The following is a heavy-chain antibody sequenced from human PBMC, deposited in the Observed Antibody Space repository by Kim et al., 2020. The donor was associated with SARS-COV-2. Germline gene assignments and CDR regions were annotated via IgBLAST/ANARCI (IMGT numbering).Heavy chain of an antibody. J-gene: IGHJ5*02. D-gene: IGHD3-10*01. V-gene: IGHV3-7*04. Sequence: DPVKGRFTISRDNAKNSLYLQMNSLRAEDTAVYYCAREILSGELFAWFDPWGQGTLVTVSS. CDR3: AREILSGELFAWFDP.